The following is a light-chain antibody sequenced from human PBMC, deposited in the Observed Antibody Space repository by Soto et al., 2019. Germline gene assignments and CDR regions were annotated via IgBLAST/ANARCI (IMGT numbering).Light chain of an antibody. CDR1: RSDVGSSSL. CDR2: DVT. CDR3: CSYAGYSTYV. Sequence: QSALTQPASVSGSPGQSITISCTGTRSDVGSSSLVSWYQQQPGNAPKLVIDDVTKRPSWLSNRFSGSKSGNTASLTISGLQAEDEGDYYCCSYAGYSTYVFGTGTKVTVL. V-gene: IGLV2-23*02. J-gene: IGLJ1*01.